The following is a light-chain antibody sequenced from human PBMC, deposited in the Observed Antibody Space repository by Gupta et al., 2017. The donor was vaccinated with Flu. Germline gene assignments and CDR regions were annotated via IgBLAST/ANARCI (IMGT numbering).Light chain of an antibody. CDR1: SSNIGSNY. J-gene: IGLJ1*01. CDR2: RNN. CDR3: VAREDSRSGAYV. V-gene: IGLV1-47*01. Sequence: QSVLTQPPCASRTRGHRVTIACPGSSSNIGSNYVYWYQQLPGTATKLLIYRNNQRPLGGPDRFSGSQSGSSAAMAISGLRSEDEAGYYCVAREDSRSGAYVFGTGTKVTVL.